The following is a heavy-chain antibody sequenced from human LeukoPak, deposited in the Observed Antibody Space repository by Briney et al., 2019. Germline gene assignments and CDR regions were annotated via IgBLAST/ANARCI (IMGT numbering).Heavy chain of an antibody. Sequence: RRASVKVSCKASGGTFSSYAISWVRQAPGQGLEWVGGIIHIFGTANYAQKFQGRVTITADKSTSTAYMELSSLRSEDTAVYYCARSLVTPDWFDPWGQGTLVTVSS. J-gene: IGHJ5*02. V-gene: IGHV1-69*06. CDR2: IIHIFGTA. CDR1: GGTFSSYA. CDR3: ARSLVTPDWFDP. D-gene: IGHD2-21*02.